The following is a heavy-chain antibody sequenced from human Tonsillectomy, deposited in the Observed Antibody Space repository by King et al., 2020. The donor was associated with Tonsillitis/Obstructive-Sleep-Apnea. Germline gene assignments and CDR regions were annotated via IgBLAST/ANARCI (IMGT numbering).Heavy chain of an antibody. Sequence: QLQESGPGLVKPSETLSLTCTVSGGAIRSYYWSWIRQPPGKGLEWIVYIYYSGITNYNPSLKSRVTISVDTSKNQFSLKLSSVTAADTAVYYCARGDYYYYMDVWGKGTTVTVSS. CDR3: ARGDYYYYMDV. CDR1: GGAIRSYY. J-gene: IGHJ6*03. V-gene: IGHV4-59*01. CDR2: IYYSGIT.